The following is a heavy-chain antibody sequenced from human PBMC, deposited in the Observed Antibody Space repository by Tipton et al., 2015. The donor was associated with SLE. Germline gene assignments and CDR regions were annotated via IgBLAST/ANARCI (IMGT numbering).Heavy chain of an antibody. Sequence: TLSLTCAVYGGSFSGYYWSWIRQPPGKGLEWIGCIYSSGSTNYSPSLKSRVTISVDTSKNQFSLKLSSVTAADTAVYYCARRYYDSSGFDAFDIWGQGTMVTVSS. CDR1: GGSFSGYY. V-gene: IGHV4-34*11. D-gene: IGHD3-22*01. CDR2: IYSSGST. J-gene: IGHJ3*02. CDR3: ARRYYDSSGFDAFDI.